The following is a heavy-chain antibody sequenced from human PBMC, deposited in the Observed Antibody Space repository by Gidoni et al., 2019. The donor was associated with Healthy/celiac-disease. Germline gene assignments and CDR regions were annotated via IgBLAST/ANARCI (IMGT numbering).Heavy chain of an antibody. Sequence: EVQLVESGGGLVQPGGSLKLSCAASGFTFSGSAMHWVRQASGKGREWVGRIRSKANSYATAYAASVKGRFTISRDDSKNTAYLQMNSLKTEDTAVYYCTGSYYYGSGSYYNWGQGTLVTVSS. CDR2: IRSKANSYAT. J-gene: IGHJ4*02. D-gene: IGHD3-10*01. CDR3: TGSYYYGSGSYYN. V-gene: IGHV3-73*02. CDR1: GFTFSGSA.